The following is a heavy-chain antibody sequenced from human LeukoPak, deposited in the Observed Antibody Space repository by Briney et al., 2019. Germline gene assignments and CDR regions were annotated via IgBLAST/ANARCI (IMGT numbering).Heavy chain of an antibody. Sequence: PSETLSLTCAVYGGSFSGYYWSWIRQPPGKGLEWIGEINHSGSTNYNPPLKSRVTISIDTSKNQFSLKLSSVTAADTAVYYCARDYYYDSSVKGCYFDYWGQGTLVTVSS. J-gene: IGHJ4*02. V-gene: IGHV4-34*01. D-gene: IGHD3-22*01. CDR2: INHSGST. CDR3: ARDYYYDSSVKGCYFDY. CDR1: GGSFSGYY.